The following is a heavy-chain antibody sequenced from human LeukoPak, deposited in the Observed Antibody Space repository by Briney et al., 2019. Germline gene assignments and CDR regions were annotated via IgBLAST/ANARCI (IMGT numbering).Heavy chain of an antibody. J-gene: IGHJ6*03. CDR1: GGSISSSSYY. CDR3: ARTTEGYCSSASCFGFSYSYYMDV. CDR2: IYYNGST. Sequence: SETLSLTCTVSGGSISSSSYYWGWIRQPPGKGLEWIGYIYYNGSTNYNPSLKSRVTISVDTSKNQFSLKLSSVIAADTAVYYCARTTEGYCSSASCFGFSYSYYMDVWGKGTTVTISS. D-gene: IGHD2-2*01. V-gene: IGHV4-61*05.